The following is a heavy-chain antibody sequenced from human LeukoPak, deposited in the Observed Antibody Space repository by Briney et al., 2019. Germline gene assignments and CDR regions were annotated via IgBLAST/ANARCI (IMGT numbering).Heavy chain of an antibody. CDR3: ARDLGGDYFDY. V-gene: IGHV3-21*01. CDR1: GFTFSSYS. CDR2: ISSSSSYI. Sequence: PGGSLRLSCAAPGFTFSSYSMNWVRQAPGKGLDWVSSISSSSSYIYYADSVRGRFTISRDNAKNSLYLQMNSLRAEDTAVYYCARDLGGDYFDYWGQGTLVTVSS. J-gene: IGHJ4*02. D-gene: IGHD1-26*01.